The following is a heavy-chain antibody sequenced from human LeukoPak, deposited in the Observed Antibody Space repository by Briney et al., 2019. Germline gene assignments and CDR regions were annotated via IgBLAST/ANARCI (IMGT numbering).Heavy chain of an antibody. J-gene: IGHJ3*02. D-gene: IGHD3-16*01. CDR2: FNPEDGET. CDR3: ATDRWGYDGAFDI. CDR1: GYTVTELS. V-gene: IGHV1-24*01. Sequence: ASVKVSCKVSGYTVTELSRNWVRQAPGKGLEWMGGFNPEDGETIYAQKFPGAVTMPESTSTATPYMELSSLRSEDTAVYYCATDRWGYDGAFDIWGQGTMVTASS.